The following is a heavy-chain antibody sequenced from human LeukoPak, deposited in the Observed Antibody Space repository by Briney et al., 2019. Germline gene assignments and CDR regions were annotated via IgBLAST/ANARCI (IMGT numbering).Heavy chain of an antibody. Sequence: SETLSLTCTVSGGSISSSSYSWGWIRQPPGKGLEWIGSIYYSGSTYYNPSLKSRVTISVDTSKNQFSLKLSSVTAADTAVYYCARHFRYGDYANGMDVWGQGTTVTVSS. CDR2: IYYSGST. V-gene: IGHV4-39*01. J-gene: IGHJ6*02. CDR3: ARHFRYGDYANGMDV. CDR1: GGSISSSSYS. D-gene: IGHD4-17*01.